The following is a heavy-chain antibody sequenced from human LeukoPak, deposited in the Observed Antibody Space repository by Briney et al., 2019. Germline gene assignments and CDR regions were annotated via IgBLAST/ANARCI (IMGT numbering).Heavy chain of an antibody. Sequence: GGSLRLSCEASGFTFNTYSMNWARQAPGKGLEWVSSIDSSGGYMFYADSVKGRFIISRDNAKDSLYLQMNSLRVEDTAVYYCVLLSLTPGWGQGTLVTVSS. D-gene: IGHD4-23*01. CDR2: IDSSGGYM. J-gene: IGHJ4*02. V-gene: IGHV3-21*06. CDR1: GFTFNTYS. CDR3: VLLSLTPG.